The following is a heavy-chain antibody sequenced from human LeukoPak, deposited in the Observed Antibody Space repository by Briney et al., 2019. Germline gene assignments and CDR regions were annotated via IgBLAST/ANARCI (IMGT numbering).Heavy chain of an antibody. CDR2: INPNSGGT. CDR1: GYTFTGYY. J-gene: IGHJ5*02. V-gene: IGHV1-2*02. CDR3: ARASITIFGVVRNWFDP. D-gene: IGHD3-3*01. Sequence: GASVKVSCKAAGYTFTGYYMHWVRQAPGQGLEWMGWINPNSGGTNYAQTFQGRVTMTRDTSISTAYMELSRLRSDDTAVYYCARASITIFGVVRNWFDPWGQGTLVTVSS.